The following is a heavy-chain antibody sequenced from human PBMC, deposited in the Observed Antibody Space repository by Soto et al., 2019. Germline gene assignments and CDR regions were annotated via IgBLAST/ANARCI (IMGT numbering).Heavy chain of an antibody. CDR1: GFTFSDYY. CDR3: ARDLPIGYCSGTSCYPNSYFAY. D-gene: IGHD2-2*01. CDR2: ISSSGSTI. V-gene: IGHV3-11*01. Sequence: QVQLVESGGGLVKPGGSLRLSCAASGFTFSDYYMSWIRQAPGKGLEWVSYISSSGSTIYYADSVKGRFTISRDNAKTSLYLQMNSLSAEDTAVYYCARDLPIGYCSGTSCYPNSYFAYWGQGTLVTVSS. J-gene: IGHJ4*02.